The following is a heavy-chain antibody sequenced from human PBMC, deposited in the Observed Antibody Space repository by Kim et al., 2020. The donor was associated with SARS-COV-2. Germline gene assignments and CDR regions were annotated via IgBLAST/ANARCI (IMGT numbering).Heavy chain of an antibody. CDR3: ARGRYYDSSGYYVPPDLSY. Sequence: SVKVSCKASGGTFSSYAISWVRQAPGQGLEWMGGIIPIFGTANYAQKFQGRVTITADESTSTAYMELSSLRSEDTAVYYCARGRYYDSSGYYVPPDLSYWGQGTLVTVSS. CDR2: IIPIFGTA. V-gene: IGHV1-69*13. J-gene: IGHJ4*02. CDR1: GGTFSSYA. D-gene: IGHD3-22*01.